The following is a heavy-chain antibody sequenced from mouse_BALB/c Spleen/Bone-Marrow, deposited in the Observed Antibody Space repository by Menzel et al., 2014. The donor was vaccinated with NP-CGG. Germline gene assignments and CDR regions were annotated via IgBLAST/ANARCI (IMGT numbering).Heavy chain of an antibody. CDR1: GYTFTSYW. J-gene: IGHJ4*01. V-gene: IGHV1-87*01. Sequence: VKLMESGAELARPGASVKLSCKASGYTFTSYWMQWVKQRPGQGLEWIGAIYPGDGDTRYTQKFKGKATLTADKSSSTAYMQLSSVASEDSAVYYCARRDYGIRENYYAMDYWGQGTSVTVSS. CDR3: ARRDYGIRENYYAMDY. CDR2: IYPGDGDT. D-gene: IGHD1-2*01.